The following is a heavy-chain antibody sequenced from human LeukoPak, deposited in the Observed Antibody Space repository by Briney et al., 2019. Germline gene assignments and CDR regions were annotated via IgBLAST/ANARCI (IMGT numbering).Heavy chain of an antibody. D-gene: IGHD6-19*01. V-gene: IGHV3-74*01. CDR2: INSDGSTT. CDR3: AKDAPKPHSSGWS. Sequence: PGGSLRLSCAASGFTFSSYWMHWVRHAPGKGLVWVSRINSDGSTTSYADSVKGRFTISRDNSKNTLYLQMNSLRAEDTAVYYCAKDAPKPHSSGWSWGQGTLVTVSS. CDR1: GFTFSSYW. J-gene: IGHJ5*02.